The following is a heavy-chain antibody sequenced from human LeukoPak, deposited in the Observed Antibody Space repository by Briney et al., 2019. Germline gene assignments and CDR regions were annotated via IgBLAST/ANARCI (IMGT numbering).Heavy chain of an antibody. V-gene: IGHV1-69*05. CDR2: IIPIFGTA. D-gene: IGHD3-16*01. Sequence: SVKVSCKASGGTFSSYAISWVRQAPGQGLEWMGGIIPIFGTANYAKKFQGRVTITTDESTSTAYMALTTLTSEAPAVYYCARTDYGLLGPIRSRGFDYGGQGTLVTVSS. CDR3: ARTDYGLLGPIRSRGFDY. J-gene: IGHJ4*02. CDR1: GGTFSSYA.